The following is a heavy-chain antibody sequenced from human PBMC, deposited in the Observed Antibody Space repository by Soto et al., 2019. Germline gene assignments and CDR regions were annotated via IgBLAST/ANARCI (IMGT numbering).Heavy chain of an antibody. CDR1: GFTFSNAW. CDR3: FTDVNYYDSSGYHYHDC. Sequence: GSLRLSCAASGFTFSNAWMSWVRQAPGKGLEWVGRIKSKTDGGTTDYAAPVKGRFTISRDDSKNTSYLQMNSLKTEDTAVYYCFTDVNYYDSSGYHYHDCRGQQTLVTVSS. V-gene: IGHV3-15*01. D-gene: IGHD3-22*01. CDR2: IKSKTDGGTT. J-gene: IGHJ4*02.